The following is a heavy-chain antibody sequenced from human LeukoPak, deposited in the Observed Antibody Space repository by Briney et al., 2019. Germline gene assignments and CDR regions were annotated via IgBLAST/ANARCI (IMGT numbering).Heavy chain of an antibody. J-gene: IGHJ6*03. V-gene: IGHV4-59*01. CDR3: ARSPGGYSVYYYYYMDV. CDR2: IYYSGST. D-gene: IGHD3-16*02. CDR1: GGSISSYY. Sequence: SETLSLTCTVSGGSISSYYWSWIRQPPGKGLEWIGYIYYSGSTNYNPSLKSRVTISVDTSKNQFSLKLSSVTAADTAVYYCARSPGGYSVYYYYYMDVWGKGTTVTVSS.